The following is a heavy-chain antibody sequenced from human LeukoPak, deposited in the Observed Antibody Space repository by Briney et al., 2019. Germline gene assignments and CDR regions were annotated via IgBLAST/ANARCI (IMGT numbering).Heavy chain of an antibody. CDR2: ISSSSSTI. Sequence: PGGSLRLSCAASGFTFSSYSINWVRQAPGKGLEWVSYISSSSSTIYYADSVKGRFTIYRDNAKNSLYLQMNSLRGEDTAVYYCARDRSGWFFDYWDQGTVVTVSS. V-gene: IGHV3-48*01. CDR3: ARDRSGWFFDY. J-gene: IGHJ4*02. CDR1: GFTFSSYS. D-gene: IGHD6-19*01.